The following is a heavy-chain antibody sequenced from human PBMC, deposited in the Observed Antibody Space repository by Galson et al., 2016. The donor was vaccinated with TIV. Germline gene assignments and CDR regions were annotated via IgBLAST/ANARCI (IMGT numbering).Heavy chain of an antibody. D-gene: IGHD6-19*01. CDR1: GASVSSGHYY. V-gene: IGHV4-61*01. Sequence: TLSLTCTVSGASVSSGHYYWTWIRQSPGKGLECMGYIFSSGSTKYNPSLKSRVTISADTSKNQFSLKLSSVTAADTAVYYCTRDSWTSGYNSAWEAFDFWGQGTMVTVSS. CDR2: IFSSGST. CDR3: TRDSWTSGYNSAWEAFDF. J-gene: IGHJ3*01.